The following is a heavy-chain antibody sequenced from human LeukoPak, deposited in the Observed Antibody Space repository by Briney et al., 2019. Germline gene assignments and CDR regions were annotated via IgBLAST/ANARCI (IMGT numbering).Heavy chain of an antibody. J-gene: IGHJ4*02. CDR2: IYQSGST. D-gene: IGHD2-2*01. CDR1: GYSISSDYY. CDR3: AMCHCSSTSCYGGLGYLDY. Sequence: SETLSLTCAVSGYSISSDYYWGWIRQPPGKGLEWIGSIYQSGSTYYNPSLKSRVTMSVDTSKNHFSLKLRSVTAADTAVYYCAMCHCSSTSCYGGLGYLDYWGQAPLVTVSS. V-gene: IGHV4-38-2*01.